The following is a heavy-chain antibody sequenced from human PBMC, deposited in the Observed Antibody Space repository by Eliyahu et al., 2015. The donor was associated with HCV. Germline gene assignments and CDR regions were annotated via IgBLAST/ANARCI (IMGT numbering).Heavy chain of an antibody. CDR2: ISWNSGSI. J-gene: IGHJ4*02. Sequence: EVQLVESGGGLVQPGRSLRLSCAASGFTFDDYAMHWVRQAPGKGLEWVPGISWNSGSIGYADSVKGRFTISRDNAKNSLYLQMNSLRAEDTALYYCAKDRTTSTVYYYFDYWGQGTLVTVSS. V-gene: IGHV3-9*01. D-gene: IGHD4-17*01. CDR1: GFTFDDYA. CDR3: AKDRTTSTVYYYFDY.